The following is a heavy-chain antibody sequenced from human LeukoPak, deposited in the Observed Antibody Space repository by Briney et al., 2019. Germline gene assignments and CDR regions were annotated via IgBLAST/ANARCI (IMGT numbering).Heavy chain of an antibody. CDR1: GYTFTGYY. D-gene: IGHD3-16*01. V-gene: IGHV1-2*02. J-gene: IGHJ4*02. CDR3: AKGDDYDYVVKGNYFDY. CDR2: INPNSGGT. Sequence: ASVKVSCKASGYTFTGYYMHWVRQAPGQGLEWMGWINPNSGGTNYAQKFQGRVTMTRDTSISTAYMELSRLRSDDTAVYYCAKGDDYDYVVKGNYFDYWGQGTLVTVSS.